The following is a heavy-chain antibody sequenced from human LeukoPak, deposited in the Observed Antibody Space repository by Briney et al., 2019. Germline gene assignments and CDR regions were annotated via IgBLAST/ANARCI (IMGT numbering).Heavy chain of an antibody. Sequence: ASVKVSCKVSGYTLTGLSMHWVRQAPGKGLEWMGGFDPEDGETIYAQKFQGRVTMTEDTSTDTAYMELSSLRSEDTAVYYCATFQYQLLLYGYWGQGTLVTVSS. J-gene: IGHJ4*02. V-gene: IGHV1-24*01. D-gene: IGHD2-2*01. CDR2: FDPEDGET. CDR3: ATFQYQLLLYGY. CDR1: GYTLTGLS.